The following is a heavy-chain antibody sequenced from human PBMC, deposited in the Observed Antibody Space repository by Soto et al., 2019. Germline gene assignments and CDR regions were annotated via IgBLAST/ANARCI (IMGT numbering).Heavy chain of an antibody. J-gene: IGHJ3*02. Sequence: VSSGNYYWSWIRQPPGKGLEWIGEMSHSGGTHFNPSLKSRVIISVDTSKNQFSLKMSSVTAADTALYYCARVERGTATTVDVAFDIWGPWTMVTFSS. CDR1: VSSGNYY. V-gene: IGHV4-61*06. CDR2: MSHSGGT. D-gene: IGHD1-1*01. CDR3: ARVERGTATTVDVAFDI.